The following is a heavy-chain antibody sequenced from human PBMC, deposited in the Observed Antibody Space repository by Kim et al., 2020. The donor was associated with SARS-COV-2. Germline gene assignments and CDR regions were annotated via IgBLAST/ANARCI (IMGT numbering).Heavy chain of an antibody. Sequence: GSTSYAQKFLGRVTMTRDTSTSTVYMELSSLRSEDTAVYYCARDIGGPDYWGQGTLVTVSS. J-gene: IGHJ4*02. V-gene: IGHV1-46*01. CDR2: GST. D-gene: IGHD2-15*01. CDR3: ARDIGGPDY.